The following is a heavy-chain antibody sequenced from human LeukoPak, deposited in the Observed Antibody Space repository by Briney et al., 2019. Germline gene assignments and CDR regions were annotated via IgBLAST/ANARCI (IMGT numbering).Heavy chain of an antibody. CDR1: GDSISSGGYS. J-gene: IGHJ3*02. V-gene: IGHV4-30-2*01. Sequence: SETLSLTCAVSGDSISSGGYSWSWIRQPPGKGLEWIGYIYHSGSTYYNPSLKSRVTISVDRSKNQFSLKLSSVTAADTAVYYCARSLRGDAFDIWGQGTMVTVSS. CDR3: ARSLRGDAFDI. CDR2: IYHSGST. D-gene: IGHD4-17*01.